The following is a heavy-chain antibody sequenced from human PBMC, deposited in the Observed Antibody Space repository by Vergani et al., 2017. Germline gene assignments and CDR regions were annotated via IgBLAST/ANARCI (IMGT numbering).Heavy chain of an antibody. Sequence: VQLVESGGGLVKPGGSLRLSCAASGFTFSSYGMHWVRQAPGKGLEWVAVIWYDGSNKYYADSVKGRFTISRDNSKNTLYLQMNSLRAEDTAVYYCARVLYCSGGSCYPLFDYWGQGTLVTVSS. CDR2: IWYDGSNK. D-gene: IGHD2-15*01. CDR1: GFTFSSYG. CDR3: ARVLYCSGGSCYPLFDY. V-gene: IGHV3-33*01. J-gene: IGHJ4*02.